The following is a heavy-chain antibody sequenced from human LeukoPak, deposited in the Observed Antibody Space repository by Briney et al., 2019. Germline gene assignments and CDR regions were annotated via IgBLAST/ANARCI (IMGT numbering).Heavy chain of an antibody. D-gene: IGHD3-9*01. V-gene: IGHV1-18*01. CDR1: GYTFTSYG. J-gene: IGHJ4*02. CDR3: ARAKGRYFDWFPDY. Sequence: ASMKVSCKASGYTFTSYGISWVRQAPGQGLEWMGWISAYNGNTNYAQKLQGRVTITRDTSASTAYMELSGLRSEDTAVYYCARAKGRYFDWFPDYWGQGTLVTVSS. CDR2: ISAYNGNT.